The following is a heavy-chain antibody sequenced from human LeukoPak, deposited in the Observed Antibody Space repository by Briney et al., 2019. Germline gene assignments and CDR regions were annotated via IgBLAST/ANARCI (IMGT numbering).Heavy chain of an antibody. V-gene: IGHV3-21*01. CDR2: ISSSSYI. Sequence: GGSLRLSCAASGFTFSSYSMNWVRQAPGKGLEWVSSISSSSYIYYADSVKGRFTISRDNAKNSLYLQMNSLRAEDTAVYYCASWKVVVSNGGFDIWGQGTMVTVSS. D-gene: IGHD3-22*01. CDR1: GFTFSSYS. J-gene: IGHJ3*02. CDR3: ASWKVVVSNGGFDI.